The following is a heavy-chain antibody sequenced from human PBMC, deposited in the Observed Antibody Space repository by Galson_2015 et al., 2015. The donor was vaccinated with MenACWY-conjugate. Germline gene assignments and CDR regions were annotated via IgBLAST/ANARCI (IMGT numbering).Heavy chain of an antibody. CDR1: GSTFSRYW. CDR3: ARGGPSGATPDY. CDR2: INNEGSDA. J-gene: IGHJ4*02. V-gene: IGHV3-74*01. Sequence: LRLSCAASGSTFSRYWMHWVRQAPGKGLVWVSYINNEGSDATYADSVNGRFTVSRDNAKNTVYLQMNSLRVEDTAVYYCARGGPSGATPDYWGQGTQVTVSS. D-gene: IGHD1-26*01.